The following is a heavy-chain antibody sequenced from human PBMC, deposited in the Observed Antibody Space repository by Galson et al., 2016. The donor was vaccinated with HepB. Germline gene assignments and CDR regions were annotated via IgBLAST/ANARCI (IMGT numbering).Heavy chain of an antibody. CDR2: ISSTSHRT. CDR3: AKGWSGPDS. V-gene: IGHV3-23*01. Sequence: SLRLSCAASGSTSSTSAMSWARQAPGQGLAWVSAISSTSHRTYYADSVKGRFTISSDNAKNTLFQQMDSLKIDDTAVYYCAKGWSGPDSWGQGTLVTVSS. J-gene: IGHJ4*02. D-gene: IGHD3-3*01. CDR1: GSTSSTSA.